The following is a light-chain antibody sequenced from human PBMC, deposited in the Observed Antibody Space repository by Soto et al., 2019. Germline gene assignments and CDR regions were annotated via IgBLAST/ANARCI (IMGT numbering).Light chain of an antibody. Sequence: EIVLTQSPGTLSLSPGERATLSCRASQSLSSSLAWYQQRPGQAPRLLIYGTSTRATGVPARFSGSGSGTDFTLTISSLQSEDSAVYYCQQYKDWWTFGQGTKVDIK. CDR1: QSLSSS. CDR3: QQYKDWWT. V-gene: IGKV3-15*01. CDR2: GTS. J-gene: IGKJ1*01.